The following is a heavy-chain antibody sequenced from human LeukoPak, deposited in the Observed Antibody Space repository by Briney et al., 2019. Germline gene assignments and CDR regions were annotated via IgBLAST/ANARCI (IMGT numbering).Heavy chain of an antibody. J-gene: IGHJ4*02. D-gene: IGHD1-26*01. CDR3: ARFIGGSGTYYFDH. CDR1: GGSISSSSYY. V-gene: IGHV4-39*01. Sequence: SETLSLTCTVSGGSISSSSYYWGWIRQPPGKGLEWIGSMYYSGAAYFNPSLKSRVAISVDTSKNQFSLKLISVTAADTAVYYCARFIGGSGTYYFDHWGQGTLVTVSS. CDR2: MYYSGAA.